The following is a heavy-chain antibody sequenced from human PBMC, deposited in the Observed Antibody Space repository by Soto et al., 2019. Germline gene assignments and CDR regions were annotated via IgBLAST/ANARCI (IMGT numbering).Heavy chain of an antibody. CDR1: GFTFSSYS. D-gene: IGHD2-2*01. V-gene: IGHV3-48*02. CDR3: ARALGYCSSTSCGFDAFDI. CDR2: ISSSSSTI. Sequence: GGSLRLSCAASGFTFSSYSMNWVRQAPGKGLEWVSYISSSSSTIYYADSVKGRFTISRDNAKNSLYLQMNSLRDEDTAVYYCARALGYCSSTSCGFDAFDIWGQGTMVTVSS. J-gene: IGHJ3*02.